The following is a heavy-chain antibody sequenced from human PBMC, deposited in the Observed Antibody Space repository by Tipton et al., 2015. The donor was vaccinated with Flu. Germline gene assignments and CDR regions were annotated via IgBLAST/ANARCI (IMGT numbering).Heavy chain of an antibody. Sequence: TLSLTCTVSGGSISSSSYYWGWIRQPPGKGLEWIGEINHSGSTNYNPSLKSRVTISVDTSKNQFSLKLSSVTAAGTAVYYCASLNSGSYAQPLGFFDYWGQGTLVTVSS. CDR2: INHSGST. CDR1: GGSISSSSYY. D-gene: IGHD1-26*01. J-gene: IGHJ4*02. V-gene: IGHV4-39*07. CDR3: ASLNSGSYAQPLGFFDY.